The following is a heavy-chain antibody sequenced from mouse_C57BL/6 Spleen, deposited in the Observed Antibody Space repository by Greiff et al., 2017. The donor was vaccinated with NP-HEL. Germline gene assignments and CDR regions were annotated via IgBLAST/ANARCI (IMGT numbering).Heavy chain of an antibody. CDR2: IYPGDGDT. CDR1: GYAFSSSW. J-gene: IGHJ4*01. D-gene: IGHD1-1*01. CDR3: ARYYYGSSPPYYAMDY. V-gene: IGHV1-82*01. Sequence: VQLQESGPELVKPGASVTISCKASGYAFSSSWMNWVKQRPGKGLEWIGRIYPGDGDTNYNGKFKGKATLTADKSSSTAYMQLSSLTSEDSAVYFCARYYYGSSPPYYAMDYWGQGTSVTVSS.